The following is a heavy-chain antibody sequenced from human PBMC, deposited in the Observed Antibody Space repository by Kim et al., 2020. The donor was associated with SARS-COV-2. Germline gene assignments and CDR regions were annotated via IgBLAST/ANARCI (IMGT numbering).Heavy chain of an antibody. CDR3: AKDLSIAADYYGMDV. CDR1: GFTFSSYG. CDR2: ISYDGSNK. Sequence: GGSLRLSCAASGFTFSSYGMHWVRQAPGKGLEWVAVISYDGSNKYYADSVKGRFTISRDNSKNTLYLQMNSLRAEDTAVYYCAKDLSIAADYYGMDVWG. J-gene: IGHJ6*02. V-gene: IGHV3-30*18. D-gene: IGHD6-6*01.